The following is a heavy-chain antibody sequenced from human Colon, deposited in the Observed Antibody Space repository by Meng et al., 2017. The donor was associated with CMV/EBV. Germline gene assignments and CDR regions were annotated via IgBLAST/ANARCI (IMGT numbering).Heavy chain of an antibody. D-gene: IGHD1-26*01. CDR3: ARRSGSYRLTYWFDP. Sequence: GSLRLSCALSGGSFIGYSWSWIRQPPGKGPEWIGDIDHVGATNYNPSLKSRVTISVDTSKNEFSLSLTSVTATDTAVYYCARRSGSYRLTYWFDPWGQGTPVTVSS. CDR2: IDHVGAT. J-gene: IGHJ5*02. V-gene: IGHV4-34*01. CDR1: GGSFIGYS.